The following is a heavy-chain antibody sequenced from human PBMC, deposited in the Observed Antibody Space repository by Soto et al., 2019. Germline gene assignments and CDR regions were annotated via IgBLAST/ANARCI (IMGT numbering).Heavy chain of an antibody. Sequence: SETLSLTCTVSGGSITSSSYYWGWIRQPPGKGLEWIGGIYYSGRSYYNPSLKSRVTMSVDTSKNQFSLTLNSVTAADAAVYYCARQRTTVITQAYFDHWGQGTLVTVSS. CDR2: IYYSGRS. CDR1: GGSITSSSYY. V-gene: IGHV4-39*01. J-gene: IGHJ4*02. CDR3: ARQRTTVITQAYFDH. D-gene: IGHD4-17*01.